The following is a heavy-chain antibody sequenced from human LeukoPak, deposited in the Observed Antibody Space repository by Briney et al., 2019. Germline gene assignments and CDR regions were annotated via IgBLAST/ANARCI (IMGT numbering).Heavy chain of an antibody. CDR3: ARFLAAAGHQGGHCYGMDV. Sequence: SVKVSCKASGGTFSSYAISWVRQAPGQGLEWMGGIIPIFGTANYAQKFQGRVTITADESTSTAYKELSSLRSEDTAVYYCARFLAAAGHQGGHCYGMDVWGQGTTVTVSS. J-gene: IGHJ6*02. CDR2: IIPIFGTA. CDR1: GGTFSSYA. D-gene: IGHD6-13*01. V-gene: IGHV1-69*13.